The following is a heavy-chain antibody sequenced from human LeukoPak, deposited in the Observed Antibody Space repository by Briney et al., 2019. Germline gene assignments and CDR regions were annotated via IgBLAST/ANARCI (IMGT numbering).Heavy chain of an antibody. V-gene: IGHV4-4*07. Sequence: SETLSLTCTVSGGSINFYYWSWIRQPAGKGLEWIGRIYSTGSTNYSPSLKSRVTMSVDKSKNQFSLNLSSVTAADTAVYYCARGITDPYSFDSWGQGTLVTVSS. D-gene: IGHD2-21*01. J-gene: IGHJ4*02. CDR2: IYSTGST. CDR3: ARGITDPYSFDS. CDR1: GGSINFYY.